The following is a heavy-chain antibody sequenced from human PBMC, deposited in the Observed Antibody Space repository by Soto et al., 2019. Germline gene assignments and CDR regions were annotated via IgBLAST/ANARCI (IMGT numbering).Heavy chain of an antibody. CDR2: IYYSGST. CDR1: GGSISSNLFY. Sequence: QLQLQESGPGLVKPSETLSLTCTVSGGSISSNLFYWGWIRQPPGKGLEWIGSIYYSGSTYYNPSLKSRVPMSVDTSENQFSLKLSAVTAADTAVYYCARLAQGPYCMDVWGKGTTVTVSS. J-gene: IGHJ6*03. V-gene: IGHV4-39*01. CDR3: ARLAQGPYCMDV.